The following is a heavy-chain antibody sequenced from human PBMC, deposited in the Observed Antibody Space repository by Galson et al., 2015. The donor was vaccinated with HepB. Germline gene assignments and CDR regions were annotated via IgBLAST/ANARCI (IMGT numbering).Heavy chain of an antibody. Sequence: SVKVSCKASGGTFSSYAISWVRQAPGQGLEWMGRIIPILGIANYVQKFQGRVTITADKSTSTAYMELSSLRSEDTAVYYCARELEVVGIDYWGQGTLVTVSS. D-gene: IGHD1-26*01. CDR3: ARELEVVGIDY. CDR2: IIPILGIA. CDR1: GGTFSSYA. J-gene: IGHJ4*02. V-gene: IGHV1-69*04.